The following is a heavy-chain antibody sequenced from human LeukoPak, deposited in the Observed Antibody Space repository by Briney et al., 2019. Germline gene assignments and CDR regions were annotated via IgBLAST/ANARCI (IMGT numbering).Heavy chain of an antibody. CDR3: ARDGKLSYDFWSGYFTEAYNAFDI. CDR2: IYYSGST. V-gene: IGHV4-59*01. D-gene: IGHD3-3*01. J-gene: IGHJ3*02. CDR1: GGSISSYY. Sequence: PSETLSLTCTVSGGSISSYYWSWIRQPPGEGLEWIGYIYYSGSTNYNPSLKSRVTISVDTSKNQFSLKLSSVTAADTAVYYCARDGKLSYDFWSGYFTEAYNAFDIWGQGTMVTVSS.